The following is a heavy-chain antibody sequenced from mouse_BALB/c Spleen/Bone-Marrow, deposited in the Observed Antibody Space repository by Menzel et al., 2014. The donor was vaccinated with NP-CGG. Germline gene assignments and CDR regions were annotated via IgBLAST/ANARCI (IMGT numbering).Heavy chain of an antibody. J-gene: IGHJ4*01. Sequence: VQGVESGPGLVAPSQSLSITCTVSGFSLTSYGVHWVRQPPGKGLEWLEVIWAGGSTNYNSALMSRLSISKDNSKNQVFLKMNSLQTDDTAMYYCARRSQGYAMDYWGQGTSVTVSS. D-gene: IGHD3-2*02. CDR3: ARRSQGYAMDY. V-gene: IGHV2-9*02. CDR2: IWAGGST. CDR1: GFSLTSYG.